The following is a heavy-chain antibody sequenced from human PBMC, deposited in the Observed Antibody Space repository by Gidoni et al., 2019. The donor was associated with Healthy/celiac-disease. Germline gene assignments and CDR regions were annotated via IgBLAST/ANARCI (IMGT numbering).Heavy chain of an antibody. Sequence: QVQLQQWGAGLLKPSETLSLTCAVYGGSFSGSYWSWIRQPPGKGLEWIGEINHSGSTNYNPSLKSRVTISVDTSKNQFSLKLSSVTAADTAVYYCARGRWGSSGYYYVWWFDPWGQGTLVTVSS. V-gene: IGHV4-34*01. D-gene: IGHD3-22*01. CDR3: ARGRWGSSGYYYVWWFDP. CDR1: GGSFSGSY. CDR2: INHSGST. J-gene: IGHJ5*02.